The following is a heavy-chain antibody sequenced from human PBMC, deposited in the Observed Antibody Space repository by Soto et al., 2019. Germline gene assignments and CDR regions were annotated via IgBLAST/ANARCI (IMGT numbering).Heavy chain of an antibody. J-gene: IGHJ4*02. V-gene: IGHV3-23*01. CDR2: VSANADGT. Sequence: EVQLLESGGGLLQPGGSLRLSCAASGFIFSNYAMNWVRQAPGKGLEWVSFVSANADGTFYADSVKGRFSISRDNSKNTLYLQMNNLRAEDTATYYCSKGRLSFAFWGQGTLVTVSS. CDR1: GFIFSNYA. CDR3: SKGRLSFAF.